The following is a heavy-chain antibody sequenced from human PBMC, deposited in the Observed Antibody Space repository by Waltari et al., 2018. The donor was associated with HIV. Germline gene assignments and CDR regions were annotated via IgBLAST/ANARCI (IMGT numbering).Heavy chain of an antibody. J-gene: IGHJ6*02. CDR1: GASLRRSSYF. V-gene: IGHV4-39*07. CDR3: ARDWDVTTACMDV. D-gene: IGHD1-26*01. CDR2: MFYTGSS. Sequence: QVTLQESGPGLVKPSATLSLTCVVYGASLRRSSYFWGWIRQAPGKGLEWIGSMFYTGSSYYNPSLKSRVNISIDTLNNQFSLKMTSVTAADTAVYYCARDWDVTTACMDVWGQGTTVTVSS.